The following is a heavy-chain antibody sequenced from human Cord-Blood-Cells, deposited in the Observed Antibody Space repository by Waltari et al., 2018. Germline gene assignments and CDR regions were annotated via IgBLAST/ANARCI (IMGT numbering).Heavy chain of an antibody. CDR1: GGSISSHY. D-gene: IGHD3-3*01. J-gene: IGHJ6*02. CDR2: IYYSGST. V-gene: IGHV4-59*11. CDR3: ARVEYYDFWSGYYYYYGMDV. Sequence: QVQLQESGPGLVKPSETLSLTCTVSGGSISSHYWSWIRQPPGKGLEWIGYIYYSGSTNYNPSLKGRVTISVDTSKNQFSLKLSSVTAADTAVYYCARVEYYDFWSGYYYYYGMDVWGQGTTVTVSS.